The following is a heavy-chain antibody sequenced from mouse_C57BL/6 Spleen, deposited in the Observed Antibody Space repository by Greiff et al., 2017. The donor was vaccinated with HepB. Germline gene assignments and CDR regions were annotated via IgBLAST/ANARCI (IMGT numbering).Heavy chain of an antibody. V-gene: IGHV5-17*01. J-gene: IGHJ3*01. CDR1: GFTFSDYG. CDR3: ASPYGSTTWFAY. D-gene: IGHD1-1*01. Sequence: EVHLVESGGGLVKPGGSLKLSCAASGFTFSDYGMHWVRQSPEKGLEWVAYISSGSSTIYYADKVKGRFTISRDNAKSTLFLQMTILRSEATAMYYCASPYGSTTWFAYWGQGPLVTVSA. CDR2: ISSGSSTI.